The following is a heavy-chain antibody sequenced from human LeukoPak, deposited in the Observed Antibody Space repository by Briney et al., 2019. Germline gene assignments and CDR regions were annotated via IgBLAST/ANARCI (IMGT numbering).Heavy chain of an antibody. Sequence: SETLSLTCTVSGDSFSSVTDYWAWIRQPPGKGLEWIASGDYSGGTYYNPSLESRVAISADMSKNQFSLKLTSVTGADTAVYYCAKDVRTIIAVAGTFDDWGQGTLVTVSS. V-gene: IGHV4-39*07. CDR2: GDYSGGT. CDR1: GDSFSSVTDY. J-gene: IGHJ4*02. CDR3: AKDVRTIIAVAGTFDD. D-gene: IGHD6-19*01.